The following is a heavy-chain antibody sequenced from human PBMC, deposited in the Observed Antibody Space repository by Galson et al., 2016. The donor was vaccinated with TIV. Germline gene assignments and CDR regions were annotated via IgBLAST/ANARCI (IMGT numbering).Heavy chain of an antibody. Sequence: SVKVSCKASGYTFRNYGITWIRQAPGQGLEWMGWMSADNGDTTYAQKLRGRVLMTRDTSTNTAYMELRSLRSEDTAVYFCARGSSWSPFYGMDVWGQGTTVIVSS. CDR1: GYTFRNYG. J-gene: IGHJ6*02. D-gene: IGHD6-13*01. CDR3: ARGSSWSPFYGMDV. V-gene: IGHV1-18*01. CDR2: MSADNGDT.